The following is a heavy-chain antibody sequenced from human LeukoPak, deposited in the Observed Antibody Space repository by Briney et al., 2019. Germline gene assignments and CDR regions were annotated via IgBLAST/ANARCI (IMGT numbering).Heavy chain of an antibody. Sequence: ASVKVSCKASGYTFTGYYMHWVRQAPGQGLEWMGWINPNSGGTNYAQKFQGRVTLTRDTSISTAYMELSRLRSDDTAVYYCARDRTTTVPKGWFDPWGQGTLVTVSS. CDR2: INPNSGGT. V-gene: IGHV1-2*02. D-gene: IGHD4-17*01. CDR1: GYTFTGYY. CDR3: ARDRTTTVPKGWFDP. J-gene: IGHJ5*02.